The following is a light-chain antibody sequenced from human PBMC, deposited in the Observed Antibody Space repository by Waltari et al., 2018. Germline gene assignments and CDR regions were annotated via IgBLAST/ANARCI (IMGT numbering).Light chain of an antibody. CDR1: QSLLYSNGYNY. CDR2: LGS. J-gene: IGKJ4*01. CDR3: MQALQTPLT. V-gene: IGKV2-28*01. Sequence: IGLTQSPLSLPVTPGATASLPCRSMQSLLYSNGYNYVDWYMQKPGQSPQLLIYLGSNRASGVPDRFSGSGSGTDFTLKITRVEAEDVGVYYCMQALQTPLTFGGGTKVEIK.